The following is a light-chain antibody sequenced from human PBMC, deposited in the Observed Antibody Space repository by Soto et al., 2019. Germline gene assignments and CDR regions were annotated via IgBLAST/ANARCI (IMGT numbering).Light chain of an antibody. J-gene: IGLJ1*01. CDR3: QSYDSSLSGSYV. V-gene: IGLV1-40*01. CDR1: SSNIGAGYD. Sequence: QSVLTQPPSVSGAPGQRVTISCTGSSSNIGAGYDVHWYQQLPGTAPKLLMYGNSNRPSGLTDRFSGSKSGTSASLAITGLQAEDEADYYCQSYDSSLSGSYVFGTGTKVTVL. CDR2: GNS.